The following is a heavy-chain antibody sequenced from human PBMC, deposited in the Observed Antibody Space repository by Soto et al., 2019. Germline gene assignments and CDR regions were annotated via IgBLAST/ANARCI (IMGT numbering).Heavy chain of an antibody. J-gene: IGHJ5*02. Sequence: SETLSLTCTVSGGSISSYYWSWIRQPPGKGLEWIGYIYYSGSTNYNPSLKSRVTISVDTSKNQFSLKLSSVTAADTAVYYCARDPARNANNWFDPWGQGTLVTVS. CDR1: GGSISSYY. CDR2: IYYSGST. CDR3: ARDPARNANNWFDP. D-gene: IGHD4-4*01. V-gene: IGHV4-59*01.